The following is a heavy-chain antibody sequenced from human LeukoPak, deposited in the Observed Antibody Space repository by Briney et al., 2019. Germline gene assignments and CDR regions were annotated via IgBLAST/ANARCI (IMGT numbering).Heavy chain of an antibody. J-gene: IGHJ5*02. CDR1: GGTFSSYA. CDR3: ARDKVGNSAAGTRYNWLDP. CDR2: IIPIFGTA. D-gene: IGHD6-13*01. V-gene: IGHV1-69*13. Sequence: GASVKVSCKASGGTFSSYAISWVRQAPGQGLEWMGGIIPIFGTANYAQKFQGRVTITADESTSTAYMELSSLRSEDTAVYYCARDKVGNSAAGTRYNWLDPWGQGTVVTVSS.